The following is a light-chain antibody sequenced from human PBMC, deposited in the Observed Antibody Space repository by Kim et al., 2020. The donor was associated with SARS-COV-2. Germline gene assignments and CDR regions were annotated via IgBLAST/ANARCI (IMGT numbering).Light chain of an antibody. J-gene: IGLJ3*02. CDR3: SLYVGSDMM. CDR1: SGSVSATYS. CDR2: STN. Sequence: PGETGTLTCGLRSGSVSATYSPSWCQQPPGQAPRTLIYSTNTRSSGVPDRFSGSILGNKAALTITGAQADDESHYYCSLYVGSDMMFGGGTQLTVL. V-gene: IGLV8-61*01.